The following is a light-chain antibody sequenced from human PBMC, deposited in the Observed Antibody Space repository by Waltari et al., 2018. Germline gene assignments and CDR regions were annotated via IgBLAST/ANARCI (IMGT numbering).Light chain of an antibody. CDR1: QSISNW. V-gene: IGKV1-5*03. J-gene: IGKJ1*01. CDR2: KTS. Sequence: DIQMTQSPSTLSASLGDRVTITCRASQSISNWLAWYQQRPGEAPNLLIYKTSSLQLGVPSRFSGSGSGTEFTLTISSLQPEDFATYFCQQYSSQSRTFGQGTKVEIK. CDR3: QQYSSQSRT.